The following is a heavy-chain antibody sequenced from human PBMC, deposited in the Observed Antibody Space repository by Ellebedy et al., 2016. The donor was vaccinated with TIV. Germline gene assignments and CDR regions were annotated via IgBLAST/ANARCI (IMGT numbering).Heavy chain of an antibody. V-gene: IGHV4-59*01. D-gene: IGHD6-19*01. CDR2: FYYSGRT. CDR3: ARGYSSGWYNWFDP. Sequence: MPSETLSLTCSLSGGPISSYYWSWIRQPPGKGLEWIGYFYYSGRTNYNPSLKSRVTISVDTSKNQLSLKLSSVTAADTAVYYCARGYSSGWYNWFDPWGQGTLVTVSS. CDR1: GGPISSYY. J-gene: IGHJ5*02.